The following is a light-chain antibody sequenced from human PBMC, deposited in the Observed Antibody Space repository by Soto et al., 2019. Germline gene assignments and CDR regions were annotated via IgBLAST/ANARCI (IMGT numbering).Light chain of an antibody. CDR1: QSLLDSHGKTR. CDR3: MQYAYWPHT. Sequence: DVVMTQSPPPLPVTLGLPASISCRSSQSLLDSHGKTRLDWIHLRPGQSPRRLIHEGSIRDPGVPDRFSGSGSGTDFTLKISRVEAEDVGIYYCMQYAYWPHTFGGGTKVEIK. J-gene: IGKJ4*01. CDR2: EGS. V-gene: IGKV2-30*01.